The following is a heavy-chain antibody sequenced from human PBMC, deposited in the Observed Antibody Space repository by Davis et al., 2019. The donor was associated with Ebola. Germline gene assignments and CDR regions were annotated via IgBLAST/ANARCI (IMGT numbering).Heavy chain of an antibody. CDR1: GFTFSDFH. CDR3: ATPFY. J-gene: IGHJ4*02. V-gene: IGHV3-11*06. CDR2: IPDDSVFT. Sequence: PGGSLRLSCAASGFTFSDFHMSWIRQAPGKGLEWVSFIPDDSVFTTYAGSVKGRFTISRDNAKNSLYLQMNSLRAEDTAVYYCATPFYWGQGTLVTVSS.